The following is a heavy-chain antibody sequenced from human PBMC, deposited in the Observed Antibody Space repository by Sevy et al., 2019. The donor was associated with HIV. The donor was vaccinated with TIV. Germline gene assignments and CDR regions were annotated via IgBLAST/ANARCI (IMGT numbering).Heavy chain of an antibody. CDR2: INTHGTNT. J-gene: IGHJ6*02. V-gene: IGHV3-74*01. CDR1: GFTFSRYW. D-gene: IGHD3-3*01. Sequence: GSLRLSCAASGFTFSRYWMHWVRHAPGKGLVWVSRINTHGTNTIYADYVKGRFTISRDNAKNTVSLQMNSLRADDTGVYYCAREGVDFWSGPVDFDYVMDVWGQGTTVTVSS. CDR3: AREGVDFWSGPVDFDYVMDV.